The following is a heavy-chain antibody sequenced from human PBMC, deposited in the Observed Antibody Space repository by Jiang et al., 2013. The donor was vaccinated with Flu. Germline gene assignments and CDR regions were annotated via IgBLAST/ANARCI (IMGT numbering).Heavy chain of an antibody. CDR2: IYYSGST. Sequence: GLVKPSETLSLTCTVSGGSISSYYWSWIRQPPGKGLEWIGYIYYSGSTNYNPSLKSRVTISVDTSKNQFSLKLSSVTAADTAVYYCARERRVGQPRSGGYFDYWGQGTLVTVSS. J-gene: IGHJ4*02. CDR1: GGSISSYY. CDR3: ARERRVGQPRSGGYFDY. V-gene: IGHV4-59*01. D-gene: IGHD3-10*01.